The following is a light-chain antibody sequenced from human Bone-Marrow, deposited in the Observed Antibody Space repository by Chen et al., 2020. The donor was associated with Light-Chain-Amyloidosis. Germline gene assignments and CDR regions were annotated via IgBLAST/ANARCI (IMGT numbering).Light chain of an antibody. J-gene: IGLJ1*01. CDR2: EDN. CDR1: STDVGNYNL. Sequence: QSALTQPASVSWSPGQSITISCTGTSTDVGNYNLVSWYQRHPGKAPKLILFEDNKRPSGVPSRFSGSRSGYTASLTISGLQAEDESDYYCCSYAGSQIFVFGTGSRVTVL. CDR3: CSYAGSQIFV. V-gene: IGLV2-23*01.